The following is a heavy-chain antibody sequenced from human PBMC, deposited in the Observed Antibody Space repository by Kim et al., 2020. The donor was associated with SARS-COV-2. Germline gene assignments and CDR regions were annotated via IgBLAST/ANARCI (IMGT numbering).Heavy chain of an antibody. CDR1: GDSVNTNIYY. V-gene: IGHV4-39*07. CDR3: VRVLLPWGPGALDV. Sequence: SETLSLTCIVSGDSVNTNIYYWGWIRQPPGKTLEWIGNIYSGGSTYQNPSLGSRLSTSVDTSKNQFSLILSSVTAADTAVYYCVRVLLPWGPGALDVWGQGTMVTVSS. D-gene: IGHD3-16*01. CDR2: IYSGGST. J-gene: IGHJ3*01.